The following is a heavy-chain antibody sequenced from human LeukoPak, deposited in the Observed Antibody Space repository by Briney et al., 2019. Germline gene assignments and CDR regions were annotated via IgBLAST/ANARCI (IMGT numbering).Heavy chain of an antibody. Sequence: SETLSLTCTVSGGSISSGGYYWSWIRQHPGKGLEWIGYIYYSGSTYYNPSLKSRVTISVDTSKNQFSLKLSSVTAADTAVYYCARVMAADWYFDLWGRGTLVTVSS. J-gene: IGHJ2*01. V-gene: IGHV4-31*03. CDR3: ARVMAADWYFDL. D-gene: IGHD6-25*01. CDR2: IYYSGST. CDR1: GGSISSGGYY.